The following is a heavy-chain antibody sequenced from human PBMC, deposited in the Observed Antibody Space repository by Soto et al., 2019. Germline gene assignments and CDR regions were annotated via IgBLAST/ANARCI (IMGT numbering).Heavy chain of an antibody. CDR2: IIPNPGTA. J-gene: IGHJ6*02. CDR1: GGTFGSYA. CDR3: ARSQGSSTSLELYYYYYYGMDV. D-gene: IGHD2-2*01. V-gene: IGHV1-69*01. Sequence: QVQLVQSGAEVKKPGSSVNVSCKASGGTFGSYAISWVRQAAGQGLEWMGGIIPNPGTANYAQKFQGRVTIAADESTSTAYLELSSLRSEDTAVYYCARSQGSSTSLELYYYYYYGMDVWGQGTTVTVSS.